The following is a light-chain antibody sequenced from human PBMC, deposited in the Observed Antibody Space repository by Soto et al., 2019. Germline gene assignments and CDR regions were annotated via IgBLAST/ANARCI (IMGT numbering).Light chain of an antibody. J-gene: IGKJ1*01. V-gene: IGKV3-20*01. CDR3: QQYGSSGT. CDR1: QSVSSSY. Sequence: EIVLTQFPGTLSLSPGERATLSCRASQSVSSSYLAWYQQKPGQAPRLLIYGASNRATGIPDRFSGSGSGTDFTLTISRLEPEDFAVYYCQQYGSSGTFGQGTKVDIK. CDR2: GAS.